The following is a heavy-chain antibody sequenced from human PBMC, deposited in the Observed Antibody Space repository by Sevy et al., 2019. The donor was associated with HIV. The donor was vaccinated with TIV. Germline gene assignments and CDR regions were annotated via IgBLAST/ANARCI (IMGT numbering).Heavy chain of an antibody. CDR3: ARAFTYGETGGY. Sequence: GGSLRLSCAASGFTFSSYWMHWVRQAPGKGLVWVSRINSDGSRTSYADSVKGRFTISRDNAKNTLYLQMNSLRAEDTAVYYCARAFTYGETGGYWGQGTLVTVSS. J-gene: IGHJ4*02. V-gene: IGHV3-74*01. CDR2: INSDGSRT. CDR1: GFTFSSYW. D-gene: IGHD4-17*01.